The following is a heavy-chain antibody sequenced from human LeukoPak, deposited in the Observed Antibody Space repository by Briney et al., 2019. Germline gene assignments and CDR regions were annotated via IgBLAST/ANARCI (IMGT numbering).Heavy chain of an antibody. V-gene: IGHV1-69*04. CDR3: ARDLAVAGS. J-gene: IGHJ4*02. D-gene: IGHD6-19*01. CDR1: GGTFSSYA. Sequence: ASVKVSCKASGGTFSSYAISWVRQAPGQGLEWMGRIIPILGIANYAQKFLGRVTITADKSTSTAYMELRSLRSDDTAVYYCARDLAVAGSWGQGTLVTVSS. CDR2: IIPILGIA.